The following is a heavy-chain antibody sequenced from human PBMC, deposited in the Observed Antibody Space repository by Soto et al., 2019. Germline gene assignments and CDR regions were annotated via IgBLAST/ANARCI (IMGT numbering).Heavy chain of an antibody. CDR1: GYTFTNFY. J-gene: IGHJ3*02. V-gene: IGHV1-46*01. CDR3: ATRHPGYSSSSDALDI. D-gene: IGHD6-13*01. CDR2: INPGVGST. Sequence: ASVKGSCKASGYTFTNFYIHWVRQAPGQGLEWMGRINPGVGSTTYAQRFQDRVTMTRDTSTSTVYMELSSLRSEDTAVYYCATRHPGYSSSSDALDIGGQGTMVTVSS.